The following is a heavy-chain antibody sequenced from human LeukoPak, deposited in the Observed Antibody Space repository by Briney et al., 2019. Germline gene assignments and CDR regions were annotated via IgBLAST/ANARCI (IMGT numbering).Heavy chain of an antibody. CDR2: IKSKIDVGTT. V-gene: IGHV3-15*01. CDR1: GFTFRKAW. Sequence: GGSLRLSCAHSGFTFRKAWVSCGREAPGKGVECVGRIKSKIDVGTTNYTAPVKDRLTISRDDSKNTLYLQMNSLKTEDTAVYYCTTDPYYYDSSGYYYWGQGTLVTVSS. J-gene: IGHJ4*02. CDR3: TTDPYYYDSSGYYY. D-gene: IGHD3-22*01.